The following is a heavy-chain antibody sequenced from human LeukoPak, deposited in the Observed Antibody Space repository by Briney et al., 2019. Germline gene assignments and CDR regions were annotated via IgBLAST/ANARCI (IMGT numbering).Heavy chain of an antibody. V-gene: IGHV4-61*02. CDR3: AREGYSSSWYYYMDV. CDR2: IYTSGST. D-gene: IGHD6-13*01. Sequence: SQTLSLTCTVSGGSISSGSYYWSWIRQPAGKGLEWIGRIYTSGSTNYNPSLKSRVTISVDTSKNQFSLKLSSVTAADTAVYYCAREGYSSSWYYYMDVWGKGTTVTVSS. CDR1: GGSISSGSYY. J-gene: IGHJ6*03.